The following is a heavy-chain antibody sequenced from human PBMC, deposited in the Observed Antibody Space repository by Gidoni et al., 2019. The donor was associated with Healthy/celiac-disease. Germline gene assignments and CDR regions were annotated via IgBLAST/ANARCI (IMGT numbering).Heavy chain of an antibody. D-gene: IGHD3-16*01. CDR2: ISAYNGNT. CDR3: ARGLTRIMITFGGVMAENDAFDI. V-gene: IGHV1-18*01. Sequence: QVQLVQSGAEVKKPGASVQVSCKASGYTFTSYGLSWVRQAPGQGLEWMGWISAYNGNTNYAQKLQGRFTMTTYTSTSTAYMELRSLRSDDTAVYYCARGLTRIMITFGGVMAENDAFDIWGQGTMVTVSS. CDR1: GYTFTSYG. J-gene: IGHJ3*02.